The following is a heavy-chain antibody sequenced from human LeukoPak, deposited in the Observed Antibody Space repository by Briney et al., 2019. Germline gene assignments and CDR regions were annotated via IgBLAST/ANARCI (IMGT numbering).Heavy chain of an antibody. CDR2: IKSKTDGGTT. V-gene: IGHV3-15*01. J-gene: IGHJ4*02. CDR1: GFTFSNAW. CDR3: WKYSSSWAARG. D-gene: IGHD6-13*01. Sequence: GGSLRLSCAASGFTFSNAWMSWVRQAPGKGLEWVGCIKSKTDGGTTDYAAPVKGRFTISRDDSKNTLYLQMNSLKTEDTAVYYCWKYSSSWAARGWGQGTLVTVSS.